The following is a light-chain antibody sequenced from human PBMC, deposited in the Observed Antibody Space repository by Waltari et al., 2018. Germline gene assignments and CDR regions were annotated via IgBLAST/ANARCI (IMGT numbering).Light chain of an antibody. V-gene: IGKV1-27*01. CDR3: QQDHTPPWT. CDR1: QGINKE. Sequence: DIQMTQSPSSLSASVGDRVTVTCRASQGINKELTWYQQKPGKAPTLLIYGASTLQTGVSSLFSGSGSGTDFTLTISSLQPEDVATYYCQQDHTPPWTFGQGTKVEIK. J-gene: IGKJ1*01. CDR2: GAS.